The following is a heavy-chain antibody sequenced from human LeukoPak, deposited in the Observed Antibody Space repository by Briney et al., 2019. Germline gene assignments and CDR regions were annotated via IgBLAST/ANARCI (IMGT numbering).Heavy chain of an antibody. CDR1: GLTFSNSA. D-gene: IGHD3-9*01. V-gene: IGHV3-23*01. CDR3: AKSHVSTATGTGRYFDY. Sequence: GGSLRLSCAVSGLTFSNSAMSWVRQAPGKGLEWVSAISVGSDVIYYADSVKGRFAISRDNSKHTVYLQMDSLRAEDTAVYYCAKSHVSTATGTGRYFDYWGQGTPVTVSS. CDR2: ISVGSDVI. J-gene: IGHJ4*02.